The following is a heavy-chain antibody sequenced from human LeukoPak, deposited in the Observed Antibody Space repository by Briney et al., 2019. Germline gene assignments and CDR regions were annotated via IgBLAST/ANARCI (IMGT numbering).Heavy chain of an antibody. D-gene: IGHD2-15*01. CDR2: IYDSGST. Sequence: SETLSLTYTVSGGSISSSSYYWGWIRQPPGKGLEWIGYIYDSGSTYYNPSLKSRITISVDTSENRFSLKLSSVTATDTAVYYCARDCSGGSCYGAFDIWGQGTMVTVSS. CDR3: ARDCSGGSCYGAFDI. CDR1: GGSISSSSYY. V-gene: IGHV4-30-4*08. J-gene: IGHJ3*02.